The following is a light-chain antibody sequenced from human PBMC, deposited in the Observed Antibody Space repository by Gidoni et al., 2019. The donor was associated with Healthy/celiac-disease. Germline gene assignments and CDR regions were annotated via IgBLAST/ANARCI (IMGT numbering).Light chain of an antibody. CDR2: P. J-gene: IGKJ2*01. Sequence: DIQMTQSPSSLSASVGDRVTITCRASQSISSYLNWYQQKPGKAPPSLQSGVPSRFSGSGSGTDFTLTISSLQPEDFATYYCQQSYSTLPYTFGQGTKLEIK. CDR1: QSISSY. V-gene: IGKV1-39*01. CDR3: QQSYSTLPYT.